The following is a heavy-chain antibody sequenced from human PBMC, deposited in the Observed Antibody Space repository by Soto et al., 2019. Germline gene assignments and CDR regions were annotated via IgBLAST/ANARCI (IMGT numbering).Heavy chain of an antibody. J-gene: IGHJ4*02. CDR1: GFPFSGYA. Sequence: EVQLLESGGGLVQPGGFLRLSCAASGFPFSGYALSWVRQAPGKGLQWVSAVSAAGHDTYYEDSVRGRFTISRDNSKNTLFLQMNSLRAEDTAVYYCAKEMTLGRPYDYWGQGTLVTVSS. V-gene: IGHV3-23*01. CDR2: VSAAGHDT. CDR3: AKEMTLGRPYDY.